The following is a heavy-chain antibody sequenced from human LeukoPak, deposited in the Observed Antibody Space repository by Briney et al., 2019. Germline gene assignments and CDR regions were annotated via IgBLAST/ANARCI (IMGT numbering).Heavy chain of an antibody. CDR3: ARGRYLTTGGGAAAGFLDY. D-gene: IGHD6-13*01. Sequence: SETLSLTCAVYGGSFSGYYWSWIRQPPGKGLEWIGEINHSGSTNYNPSLKSRVTISVDTSKNQFSLKLSSVTAADTAVYYCARGRYLTTGGGAAAGFLDYWGQGTLVTVSS. V-gene: IGHV4-34*01. J-gene: IGHJ4*02. CDR1: GGSFSGYY. CDR2: INHSGST.